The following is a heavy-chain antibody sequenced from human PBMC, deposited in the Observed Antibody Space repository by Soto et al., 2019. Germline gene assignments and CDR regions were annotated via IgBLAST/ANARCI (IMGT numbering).Heavy chain of an antibody. CDR1: GYTFTGYY. CDR2: INPNSGGT. D-gene: IGHD6-13*01. CDR3: ARGIAAAAARGMDV. Sequence: ASVKVSCKASGYTFTGYYMHWVRQAPGQGLEWMGWINPNSGGTNYAQKFQGWVTMTRDTSISTAYMELSRLRSDDTTVYYCARGIAAAAARGMDVWGQGTTVTVSS. J-gene: IGHJ6*02. V-gene: IGHV1-2*04.